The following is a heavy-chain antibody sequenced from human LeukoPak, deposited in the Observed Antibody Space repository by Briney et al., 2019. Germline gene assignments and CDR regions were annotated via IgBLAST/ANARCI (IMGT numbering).Heavy chain of an antibody. V-gene: IGHV3-23*01. CDR1: GFTSSSST. D-gene: IGHD5-18*01. Sequence: GGSLRLSCAASGFTSSSSTMSWVRQAPGKGLEWVSTIGTSNAGTYYADSVKGRFTISRDNPRNTLYLHMTSLRAEDTAIYYCAKHLHLWASFDSWGQGTLVTVSS. CDR2: IGTSNAGT. CDR3: AKHLHLWASFDS. J-gene: IGHJ4*02.